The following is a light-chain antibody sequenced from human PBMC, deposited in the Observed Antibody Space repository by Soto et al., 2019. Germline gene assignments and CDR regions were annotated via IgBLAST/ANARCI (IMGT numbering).Light chain of an antibody. CDR1: ERVATSY. Sequence: DIVLTQSPVILSLSPGDSATLSCRASERVATSYFAWYQQRRGQAPTLLIYDTSTRATGVPDRFTGSGSGTEFTLTSSSVEPEDFAVYYCQQYGRSPLCTFGQGTQLEI. CDR2: DTS. J-gene: IGKJ2*02. CDR3: QQYGRSPLCT. V-gene: IGKV3-20*01.